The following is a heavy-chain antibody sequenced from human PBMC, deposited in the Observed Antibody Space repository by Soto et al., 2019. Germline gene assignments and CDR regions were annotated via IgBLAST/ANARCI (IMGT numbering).Heavy chain of an antibody. J-gene: IGHJ6*02. V-gene: IGHV1-2*04. CDR1: GYTFTGYY. Sequence: GASVKVSCKASGYTFTGYYMHWVRQAPGQGLEWMGWINPNGGGTNYAQKFQGWVTMTRDTSISTAYMELSRLRSDDTAVYYCASYGGNASGAPGYYYGMDVWGQGTTVTVSS. CDR3: ASYGGNASGAPGYYYGMDV. D-gene: IGHD2-15*01. CDR2: INPNGGGT.